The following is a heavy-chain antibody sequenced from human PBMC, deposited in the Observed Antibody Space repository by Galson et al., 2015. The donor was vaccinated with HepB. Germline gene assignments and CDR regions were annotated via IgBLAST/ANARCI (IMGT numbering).Heavy chain of an antibody. V-gene: IGHV4-39*01. Sequence: ETLSLTCTVSGASISSSTYYWGWIRQPPGKGLEWIGSIYYSGSTYYNPSLKSRVTISVDTSKNQFSLKLSSVTAADTAMYYCARHKQQLVPGRRFGDFDYWGQGTLVTVSS. J-gene: IGHJ4*02. D-gene: IGHD6-13*01. CDR1: GASISSSTYY. CDR3: ARHKQQLVPGRRFGDFDY. CDR2: IYYSGST.